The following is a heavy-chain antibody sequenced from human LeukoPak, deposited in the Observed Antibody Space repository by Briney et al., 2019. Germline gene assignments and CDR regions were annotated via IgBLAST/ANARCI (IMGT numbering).Heavy chain of an antibody. V-gene: IGHV4-59*12. J-gene: IGHJ4*02. CDR1: GDSINSNY. Sequence: PSETLSLTCSVSGDSINSNYWSWMRQPPGKGLEWIGYIYYGGSTNYNPSLKSRVTISVDTSKNQFSLKLSSVTAADTAVYYCASGYSYGLRDYWGQGTLVTVSS. D-gene: IGHD5-18*01. CDR2: IYYGGST. CDR3: ASGYSYGLRDY.